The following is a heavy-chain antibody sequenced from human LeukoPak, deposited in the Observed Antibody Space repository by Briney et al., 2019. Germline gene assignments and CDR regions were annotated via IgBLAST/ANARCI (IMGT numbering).Heavy chain of an antibody. CDR1: GGSISSYY. D-gene: IGHD3-22*01. J-gene: IGHJ4*02. CDR2: IDYSGST. Sequence: SETLSLTCTVSGGSISSYYWSWIRQPPGKGLEWIGYIDYSGSTNYNPSLTSRVTISVDTSKNQFSLKLSSVTAADTAVYYCARDLPDYYYDSSGIDYWGQGTLVTVSS. CDR3: ARDLPDYYYDSSGIDY. V-gene: IGHV4-59*01.